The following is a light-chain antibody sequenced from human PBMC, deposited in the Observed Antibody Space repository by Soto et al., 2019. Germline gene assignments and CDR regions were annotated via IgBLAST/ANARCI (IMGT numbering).Light chain of an antibody. CDR1: QSISSH. Sequence: DIQMTQSPSSLSASVGDRVTITCRASQSISSHLNSYQQKPGKAPKLLICAASTLLSGVPSRFSGSGSGTDFTLTISSLQPEDFATYSCQHSHSAPLTFGGGTKVEIK. J-gene: IGKJ4*01. CDR3: QHSHSAPLT. V-gene: IGKV1-39*01. CDR2: AAS.